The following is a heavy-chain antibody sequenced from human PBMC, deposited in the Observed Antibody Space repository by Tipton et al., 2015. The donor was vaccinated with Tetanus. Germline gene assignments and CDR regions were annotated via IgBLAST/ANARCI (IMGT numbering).Heavy chain of an antibody. CDR2: ISYSGST. V-gene: IGHV4-61*08. Sequence: TLSLTCAVSGGSVRSGDYQWNWIRQPPGKGLEWLAYISYSGSTNSNYALKSRITISRDTSKKQFSLKLTSLTVADTAVYYCARGGSYSYGPRGFDLWGRGTLVTVSS. D-gene: IGHD5-18*01. CDR1: GGSVRSGDYQ. J-gene: IGHJ2*01. CDR3: ARGGSYSYGPRGFDL.